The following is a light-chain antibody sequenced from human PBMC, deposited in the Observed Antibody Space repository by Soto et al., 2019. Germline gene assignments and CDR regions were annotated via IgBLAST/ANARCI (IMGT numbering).Light chain of an antibody. Sequence: QSALTQPRSVSGSPGQPVTISCTGTSSDVGGFNYVSWYQHHPGKAPKLMIYDVSKRPSWVPDRFSGSKSGNSASLTMSGLQADDEADHYYCSYSSTYMLVFAGATKLTVL. V-gene: IGLV2-11*01. J-gene: IGLJ2*01. CDR1: SSDVGGFNY. CDR3: CSYSSTYMLV. CDR2: DVS.